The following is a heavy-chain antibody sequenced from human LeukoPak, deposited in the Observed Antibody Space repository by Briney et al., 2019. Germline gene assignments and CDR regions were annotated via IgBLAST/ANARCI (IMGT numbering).Heavy chain of an antibody. CDR2: ISYDGSNK. D-gene: IGHD6-13*01. CDR3: AKERAAAGTRATFALDP. CDR1: GFTFSSYG. Sequence: PGGSLRLSCAASGFTFSSYGMHGVRQAPGKGLEWVAVISYDGSNKYYADSVKGRFTISRDNSKNTLYLQMNSLRAEDTAVYYCAKERAAAGTRATFALDPWGQGTLVTVSS. J-gene: IGHJ5*02. V-gene: IGHV3-30*18.